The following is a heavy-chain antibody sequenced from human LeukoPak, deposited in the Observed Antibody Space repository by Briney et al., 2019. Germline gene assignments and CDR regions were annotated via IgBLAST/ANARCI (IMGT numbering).Heavy chain of an antibody. V-gene: IGHV4-59*01. CDR2: IYYSGSS. CDR3: AREANWGLGFDY. J-gene: IGHJ4*02. Sequence: SETLSLTCNVSGGSISGYHWSWIRQPPGKGLEWLGYIYYSGSSNYNPSLKSRVTMSADTSKNQFSLKLSSVTAADTAVYYCAREANWGLGFDYWGQGTLVTVSS. D-gene: IGHD7-27*01. CDR1: GGSISGYH.